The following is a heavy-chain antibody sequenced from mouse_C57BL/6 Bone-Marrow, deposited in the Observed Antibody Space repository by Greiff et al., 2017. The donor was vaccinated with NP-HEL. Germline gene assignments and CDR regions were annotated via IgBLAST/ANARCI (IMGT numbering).Heavy chain of an antibody. D-gene: IGHD4-1*01. CDR3: ARPLGLYYFDY. J-gene: IGHJ2*01. Sequence: EVQGVESGGDLVKPGGSLKLSCAASGFTFSSYGMSWVRQTPDKRLEWVATISSGGSYTYYPDSVKGRFTISRDNAKNTLYLQMSSLKSEDTAMYYCARPLGLYYFDYWGQGTTLTVSS. CDR1: GFTFSSYG. CDR2: ISSGGSYT. V-gene: IGHV5-6*01.